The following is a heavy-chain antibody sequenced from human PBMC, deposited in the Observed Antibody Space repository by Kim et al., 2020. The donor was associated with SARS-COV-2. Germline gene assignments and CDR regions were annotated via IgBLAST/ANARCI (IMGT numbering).Heavy chain of an antibody. CDR3: ARRGRHRQLLWFGESPHGGWFDP. D-gene: IGHD3-10*01. CDR1: GYSFTSYW. CDR2: IYPGDSDT. V-gene: IGHV5-51*01. Sequence: GESLKISCKGSGYSFTSYWIGWVRQMPGKGLEWMGIIYPGDSDTRYSPSFQGQVTISADKSISTAYLPWSSLKASDTAMYYCARRGRHRQLLWFGESPHGGWFDPWGQGTLVTVSS. J-gene: IGHJ5*02.